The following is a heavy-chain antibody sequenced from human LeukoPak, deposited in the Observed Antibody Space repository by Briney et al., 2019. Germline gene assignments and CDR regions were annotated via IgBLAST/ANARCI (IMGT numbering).Heavy chain of an antibody. CDR1: GGSFSGYY. Sequence: SKTLSFTCAVYGGSFSGYYWSWIRQPPGKGLEWIGEINHSGSTNYNPSLKSRVTISVDTSKNQFSLKLSSVTAADTAVYYCAPPENDPRGWGQGTLVTVSS. CDR3: APPENDPRG. CDR2: INHSGST. J-gene: IGHJ4*02. D-gene: IGHD1-14*01. V-gene: IGHV4-34*01.